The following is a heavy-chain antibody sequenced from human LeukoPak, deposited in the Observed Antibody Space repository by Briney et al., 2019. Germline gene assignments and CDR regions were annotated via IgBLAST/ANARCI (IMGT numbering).Heavy chain of an antibody. J-gene: IGHJ4*02. CDR3: AGLHMVRGVILLDY. Sequence: SETLSLTCAVYGGSFSGYYWSWIRQPPGKGLEWIGEINHSGSTNYNPSLKSRVTISVDTSKNQFSLKLSSVTAADTAVYYCAGLHMVRGVILLDYWGQGTLVTVSS. CDR2: INHSGST. V-gene: IGHV4-34*01. D-gene: IGHD3-10*01. CDR1: GGSFSGYY.